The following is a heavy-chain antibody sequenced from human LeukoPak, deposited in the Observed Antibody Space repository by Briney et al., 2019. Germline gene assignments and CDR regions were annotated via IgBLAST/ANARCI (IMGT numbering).Heavy chain of an antibody. D-gene: IGHD3-9*01. CDR2: ISSSSGYI. CDR3: ARDGVLRYFDSPPF. J-gene: IGHJ4*02. V-gene: IGHV3-21*01. CDR1: GFTFSSYS. Sequence: GGSLRLSCAASGFTFSSYSMNWVRQAPGKGLEWVSSISSSSGYIYYADSVKGRFTISRDNAKNSLYLQMNSLRAEDTAVYYCARDGVLRYFDSPPFWGQGTLVTVSS.